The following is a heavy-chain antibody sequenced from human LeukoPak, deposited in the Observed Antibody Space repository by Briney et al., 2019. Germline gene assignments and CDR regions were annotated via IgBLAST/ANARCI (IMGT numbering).Heavy chain of an antibody. J-gene: IGHJ4*02. CDR1: GFTFSSFA. CDR3: AKETVVVPAAIVFDY. Sequence: GGSLRLSCAASGFTFSSFAMSWIRQAPGKGLEWVSSVSTSGVGTYYADSVKGRFTISRDNSKNTLYLQMNSLRAEDTAVYYCAKETVVVPAAIVFDYWGQGTLVTVSS. V-gene: IGHV3-23*01. D-gene: IGHD2-2*01. CDR2: VSTSGVGT.